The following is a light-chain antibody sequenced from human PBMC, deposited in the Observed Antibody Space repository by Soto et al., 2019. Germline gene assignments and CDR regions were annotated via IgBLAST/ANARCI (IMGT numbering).Light chain of an antibody. J-gene: IGKJ1*01. Sequence: DVVMTQSPLSLPVTLGQPASISCRSSQSLVDSDGNTYLNWFLQRPGQSPRRLIYKVSNRDSGVPDRFSGSGSGTDFTLKISRVEAEDVGVYYCMQGAHWPWTFGQGTKVEIK. CDR2: KVS. CDR3: MQGAHWPWT. CDR1: QSLVDSDGNTY. V-gene: IGKV2-30*01.